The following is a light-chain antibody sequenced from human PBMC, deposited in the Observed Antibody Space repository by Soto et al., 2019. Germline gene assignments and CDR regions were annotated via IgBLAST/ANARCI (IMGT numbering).Light chain of an antibody. CDR3: QQRNIWPPVT. J-gene: IGKJ5*01. CDR2: GAF. Sequence: EIVLTQSPGTLCLSPGGGASLSCRSSQSVSSGAFAWYRQKPGQAPRLLIYGAFNRATGIPARFSGSGSGTDFTLTISSLEPEDSAIYYCQQRNIWPPVTFGQGTRLEIK. V-gene: IGKV3-11*01. CDR1: QSVSSGA.